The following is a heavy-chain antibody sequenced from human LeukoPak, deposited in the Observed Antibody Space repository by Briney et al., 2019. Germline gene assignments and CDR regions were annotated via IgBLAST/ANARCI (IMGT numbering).Heavy chain of an antibody. V-gene: IGHV3-30*02. CDR2: IRYDGSNK. CDR1: GFTFSSYG. D-gene: IGHD3-10*01. CDR3: ATLYLLWFGESPDY. J-gene: IGHJ4*02. Sequence: GGSLRLSCAASGFTFSSYGMHWVRQAPGKGLEWVAFIRYDGSNKYYADSVKGRFTISRDNSKNTLYLQMNSLRAEDTAVYYCATLYLLWFGESPDYWGQGTLVTVSS.